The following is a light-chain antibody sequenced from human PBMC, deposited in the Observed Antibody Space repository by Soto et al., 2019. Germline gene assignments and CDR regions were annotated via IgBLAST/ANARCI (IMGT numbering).Light chain of an antibody. CDR1: SSDVGAYNY. CDR3: SSYTSSSTWL. Sequence: QSALTQPASVSGSPGQSITISCTGTSSDVGAYNYVSWYQQHPGKAPKLMIYEVSNRPSGVSNRFSASKSATTPSLTISGLQPGDEADYYCSSYTSSSTWLFGGGTKVTVL. CDR2: EVS. J-gene: IGLJ3*02. V-gene: IGLV2-14*03.